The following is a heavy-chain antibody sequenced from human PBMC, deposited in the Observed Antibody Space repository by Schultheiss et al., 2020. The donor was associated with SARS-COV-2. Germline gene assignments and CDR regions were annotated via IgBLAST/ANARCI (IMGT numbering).Heavy chain of an antibody. D-gene: IGHD6-19*01. CDR2: IYYSGST. CDR1: GGSISSYY. Sequence: SETLSLTCTVSGGSISSYYWGWIRQPPGKGLEWIGYIYYSGSTNYNPSLKSRVTISVDTSKNQFSLKLSSVTAADTAVYYCARQKSMAGKRWFDPWGQGTLVTVSS. J-gene: IGHJ5*02. CDR3: ARQKSMAGKRWFDP. V-gene: IGHV4-59*08.